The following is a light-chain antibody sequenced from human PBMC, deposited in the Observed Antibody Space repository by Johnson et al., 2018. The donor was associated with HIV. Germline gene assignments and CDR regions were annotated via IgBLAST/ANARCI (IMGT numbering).Light chain of an antibody. J-gene: IGLJ1*01. CDR2: DYD. Sequence: QSVLTQPPSVSAALGQKVTISCSGSSSNIGKNYVSWYQLLPGTAPKLLIYDYDKRPSGIPDRFSGSKSGTSATLGITGLQTGDEADYYCGTWDSSLSAGGVFGTGTKVTVL. CDR1: SSNIGKNY. V-gene: IGLV1-51*01. CDR3: GTWDSSLSAGGV.